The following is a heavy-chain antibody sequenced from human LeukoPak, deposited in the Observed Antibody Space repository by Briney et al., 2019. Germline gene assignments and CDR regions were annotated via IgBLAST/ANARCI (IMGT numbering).Heavy chain of an antibody. CDR2: INSDASTI. Sequence: GGSLRLSCAAFGLTFSSDWMHWVRQVPGKGLVWVSRINSDASTINYADSVKGRFTISRDNAKNTLYLQMNNLRAEDTAVYYCAREDCDVGAVCSSLLDHWGRGTLVTVSS. D-gene: IGHD2-21*02. J-gene: IGHJ4*02. CDR3: AREDCDVGAVCSSLLDH. V-gene: IGHV3-74*01. CDR1: GLTFSSDW.